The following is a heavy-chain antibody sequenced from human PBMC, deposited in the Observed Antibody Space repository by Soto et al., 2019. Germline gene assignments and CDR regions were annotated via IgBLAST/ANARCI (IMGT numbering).Heavy chain of an antibody. CDR1: GYTLTELS. V-gene: IGHV1-24*01. CDR3: AIQGGTVTTFNAFDI. D-gene: IGHD4-17*01. CDR2: FDPEDGET. J-gene: IGHJ3*02. Sequence: QVQLVQSGAEVKKPGASVKVSCKVSGYTLTELSMHWVRQAPGKGLEWMGGFDPEDGETIYAQKFQGRVTMTEDTSTATAYLELISLRSEDTAVYYCAIQGGTVTTFNAFDIWGQGTMVTVSS.